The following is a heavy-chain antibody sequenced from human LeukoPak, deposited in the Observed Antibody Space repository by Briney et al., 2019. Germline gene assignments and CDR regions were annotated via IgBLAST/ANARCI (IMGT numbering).Heavy chain of an antibody. V-gene: IGHV4-39*07. CDR1: GGSISSSSYY. Sequence: PSETLSLTCTVSGGSISSSSYYWGWIRQPPGKGLECIGSIYYSGSTYYNPSLKSRVTILIDMSKNQFSLKLSSLTAADTAVYYCARGVSYYSYWTPHFWFDYWGQGILVTVSS. J-gene: IGHJ4*02. CDR3: ARGVSYYSYWTPHFWFDY. D-gene: IGHD3-3*02. CDR2: IYYSGST.